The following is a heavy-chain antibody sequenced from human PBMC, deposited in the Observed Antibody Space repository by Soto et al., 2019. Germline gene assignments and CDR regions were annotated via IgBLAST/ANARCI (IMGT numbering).Heavy chain of an antibody. D-gene: IGHD6-19*01. CDR2: ISYDGRNK. CDR1: GFSFRTYG. V-gene: IGHV3-30*18. Sequence: PGGSLRLSCAAPGFSFRTYGMHWVRQAPGKGLEWVAVISYDGRNKYYADAVKGRFTISRDNSKNTLYLQMSSLRAEDTAVYYCVKDGSSGWPYFYDMDVWGQGTTVTVSS. J-gene: IGHJ6*02. CDR3: VKDGSSGWPYFYDMDV.